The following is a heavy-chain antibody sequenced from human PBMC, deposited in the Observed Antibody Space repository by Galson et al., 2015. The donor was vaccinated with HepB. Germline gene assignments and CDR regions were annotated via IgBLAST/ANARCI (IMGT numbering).Heavy chain of an antibody. CDR3: ARAVAGMGTSFDY. J-gene: IGHJ4*02. CDR2: INAGNGNT. D-gene: IGHD6-19*01. V-gene: IGHV1-3*01. CDR1: GYTFTSYA. Sequence: SVKVSCKASGYTFTSYAMHWVRQAPGQRLEWMGWINAGNGNTKYSQKFQGRVTITRDTSASTAYMELSSLRSEDTAVYYCARAVAGMGTSFDYWGQGTLVTVSS.